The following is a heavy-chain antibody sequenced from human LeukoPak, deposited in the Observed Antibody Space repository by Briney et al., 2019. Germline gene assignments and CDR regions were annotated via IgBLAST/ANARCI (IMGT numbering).Heavy chain of an antibody. V-gene: IGHV1-2*06. Sequence: GASVKVSCKASGYTFTGYYMHWVRQAPGQGLEWMGRINPNSGGTNYAQKFQGRVTMTRDTSISTAYMELSRLRSDDTAVYYCARDRRRGLAAVRAASAGMDVWGQGTTVTVSS. CDR3: ARDRRRGLAAVRAASAGMDV. CDR1: GYTFTGYY. CDR2: INPNSGGT. D-gene: IGHD6-13*01. J-gene: IGHJ6*02.